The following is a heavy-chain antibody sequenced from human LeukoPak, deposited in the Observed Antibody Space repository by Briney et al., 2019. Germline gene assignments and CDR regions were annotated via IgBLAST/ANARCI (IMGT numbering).Heavy chain of an antibody. CDR1: GFTFSSHG. CDR3: ARDSALGYASGTSDY. J-gene: IGHJ4*02. D-gene: IGHD6-19*01. V-gene: IGHV3-21*01. CDR2: ISYNSNYI. Sequence: GGSLRLSCAGSGFTFSSHGMNWVRQAPGKGLEWVSFISYNSNYIFYADSVKGRFTISRDNAKNSLYLQMNSLRGEDTAVYYCARDSALGYASGTSDYWGQGTLVTVSS.